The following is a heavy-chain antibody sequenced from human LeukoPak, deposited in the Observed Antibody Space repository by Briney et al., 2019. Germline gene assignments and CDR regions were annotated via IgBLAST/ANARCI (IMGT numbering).Heavy chain of an antibody. CDR3: AELGITMIGGV. Sequence: GGSLRLSCAASGFTFSSYGMSWVRQAPGKGLEWVSGISGSGGSKYYADSVKGRFTISRDNAENSLYLQMNSLRAEDTAVYYCAELGITMIGGVWGKGTTVTISS. V-gene: IGHV3-23*01. J-gene: IGHJ6*04. CDR2: ISGSGGSK. D-gene: IGHD3-10*02. CDR1: GFTFSSYG.